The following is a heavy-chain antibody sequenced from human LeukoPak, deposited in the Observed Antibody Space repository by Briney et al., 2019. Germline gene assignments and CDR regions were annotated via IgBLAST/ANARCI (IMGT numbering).Heavy chain of an antibody. CDR3: ARDRGYYDSSYFDY. D-gene: IGHD3-22*01. J-gene: IGHJ4*02. Sequence: GGSLRLSCAASGFTFSGYYMSWIRQAPGKGLEWVSYISNSSSYTNYADSVKGQFTISRDNAKNSLYLQMNSLRADDTAVYYCARDRGYYDSSYFDYWGQGTLVTVSS. CDR1: GFTFSGYY. V-gene: IGHV3-11*05. CDR2: ISNSSSYT.